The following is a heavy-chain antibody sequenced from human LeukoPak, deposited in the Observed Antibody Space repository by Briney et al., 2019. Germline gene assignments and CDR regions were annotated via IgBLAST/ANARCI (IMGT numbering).Heavy chain of an antibody. CDR3: AGTGIQLWFNGAFDI. CDR1: GGSISSGSYY. Sequence: SQTLSLTCTVSGGSISSGSYYWSWIRQPAGKGLEWIGRIYTSGSTNYNPSLKSRVTISVDTSKNQFSLKLSSVTAADTAVYYCAGTGIQLWFNGAFDIWGQGTMVTVSS. J-gene: IGHJ3*02. D-gene: IGHD5-18*01. V-gene: IGHV4-61*02. CDR2: IYTSGST.